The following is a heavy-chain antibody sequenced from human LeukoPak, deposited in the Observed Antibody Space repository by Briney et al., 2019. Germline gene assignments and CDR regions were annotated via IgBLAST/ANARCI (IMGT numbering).Heavy chain of an antibody. CDR2: ISGSGGST. CDR3: ASYFHYYDSSGYYMWGNDY. CDR1: GFTFSSYA. J-gene: IGHJ4*02. Sequence: GGSLRLSCAASGFTFSSYAMSWVRQAPGKGLEWVSAISGSGGSTYYADSVKGRFTISRDNSKNTLYLQMNSLRAEDTAVYYCASYFHYYDSSGYYMWGNDYWGQGTLVTVSS. V-gene: IGHV3-23*01. D-gene: IGHD3-22*01.